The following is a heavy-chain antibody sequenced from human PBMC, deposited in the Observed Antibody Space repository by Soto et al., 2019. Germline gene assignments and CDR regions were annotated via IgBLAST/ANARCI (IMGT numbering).Heavy chain of an antibody. Sequence: QVQLVESGGGVVQPGRSLRLSCAASGFTFSSYGMHWVRQAPGKGLEWVAVIWYDGTNKYYADSVKGRFTISRDNSTNALYRQMNSLRAADTAVYYCARDITMVRGVIARYYYGMDVWGQGTTVTVSS. CDR2: IWYDGTNK. CDR3: ARDITMVRGVIARYYYGMDV. CDR1: GFTFSSYG. J-gene: IGHJ6*01. D-gene: IGHD3-10*01. V-gene: IGHV3-33*01.